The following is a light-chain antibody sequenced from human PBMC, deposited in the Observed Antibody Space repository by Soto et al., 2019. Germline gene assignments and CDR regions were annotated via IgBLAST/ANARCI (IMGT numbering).Light chain of an antibody. J-gene: IGKJ4*01. Sequence: EIGLTQSPGTLSLSPGERATLSCRASQSIASSYLAWYQQKPGQPPRLLLYRTFNRATGIPDRFSGSGSGTDVTLTLSRLEPEAVAVYFCQQFSRPPRTFCGGTK. V-gene: IGKV3-20*01. CDR2: RTF. CDR3: QQFSRPPRT. CDR1: QSIASSY.